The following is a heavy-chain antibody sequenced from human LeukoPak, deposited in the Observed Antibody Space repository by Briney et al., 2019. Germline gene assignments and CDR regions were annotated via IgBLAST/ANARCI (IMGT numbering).Heavy chain of an antibody. CDR2: IRYDGSDK. Sequence: GGSLRLSCAASGFTFRNHGMHWVRQAPGKGLEWVAVIRYDGSDKYYADSVKGRFTISRDNSKNTLYLQMNSLRAEDTAVYYCARDRGGVDYLDFWGQGTLVTVSS. J-gene: IGHJ4*02. D-gene: IGHD3-16*01. V-gene: IGHV3-33*01. CDR3: ARDRGGVDYLDF. CDR1: GFTFRNHG.